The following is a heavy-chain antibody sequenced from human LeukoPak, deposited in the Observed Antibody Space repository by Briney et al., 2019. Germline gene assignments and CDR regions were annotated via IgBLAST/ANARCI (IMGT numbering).Heavy chain of an antibody. V-gene: IGHV1-2*06. J-gene: IGHJ5*02. CDR2: INPNSGGT. CDR1: GYTFTGYY. Sequence: VASVKVSCKASGYTFTGYYMHWARQAPGQGLEWMGRINPNSGGTNYAQKFQGRVTMTRDTSISTAYMELSRLRSDDTAVYYCAKDHAVAGTSNWFDPWGQGTLVTVSS. CDR3: AKDHAVAGTSNWFDP. D-gene: IGHD6-19*01.